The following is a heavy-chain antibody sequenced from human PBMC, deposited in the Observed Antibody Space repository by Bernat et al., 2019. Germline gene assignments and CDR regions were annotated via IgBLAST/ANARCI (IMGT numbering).Heavy chain of an antibody. D-gene: IGHD2-2*03. CDR2: ISYDGSSK. V-gene: IGHV3-30*18. J-gene: IGHJ4*02. Sequence: QVQLVESGGGVVQPGRSLRLSCAASGFTFSTYGMHWVRQAPGKGLEWVTLISYDGSSKYYADSVKGRFTISRDNSKNTLSLQMNSLRAEDTAVYYCAKGGPLDRVGFYYCDYWGQGTLVTVSS. CDR3: AKGGPLDRVGFYYCDY. CDR1: GFTFSTYG.